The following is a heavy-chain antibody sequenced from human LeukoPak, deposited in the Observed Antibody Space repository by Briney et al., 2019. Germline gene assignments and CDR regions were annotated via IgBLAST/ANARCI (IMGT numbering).Heavy chain of an antibody. V-gene: IGHV3-21*04. CDR2: ISTRSSYI. CDR1: GFTFSSCS. Sequence: GGSLRLSCVASGFTFSSCSMNWVRQGPGKGLEWVSSISTRSSYIYYADSVKGRFTISRDNAKNSLYLQMNSLRAEDTALYYCAKDTALWDSSGYDDAFDIWGQGTMVTVSS. D-gene: IGHD3-22*01. J-gene: IGHJ3*02. CDR3: AKDTALWDSSGYDDAFDI.